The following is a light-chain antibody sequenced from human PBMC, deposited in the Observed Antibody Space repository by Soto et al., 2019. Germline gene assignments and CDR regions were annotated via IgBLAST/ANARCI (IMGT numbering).Light chain of an antibody. CDR3: LQDYNYPRT. V-gene: IGKV1-6*01. CDR2: ATS. Sequence: AIQMTQSPSSLSASVGDRVTITCRASQGIRNDLGWYQQRPGEAPKLLIYATSNLQSGVPSRFSGSGSGTDFTLTISSLQPEDFATYYCLQDYNYPRTFGQGTKVEIK. CDR1: QGIRND. J-gene: IGKJ1*01.